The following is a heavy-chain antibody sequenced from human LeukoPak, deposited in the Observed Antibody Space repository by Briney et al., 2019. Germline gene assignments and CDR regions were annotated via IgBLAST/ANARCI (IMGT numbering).Heavy chain of an antibody. J-gene: IGHJ4*02. CDR3: ARTGGDYGDYFH. Sequence: VASVKVSCKASGYTFTSYGMTWVRQAPGQGLEWMGWISGCNGNTNYAQKLQGRVTMTTDTSTSTAYMELRSLRSDDTAVYYCARTGGDYGDYFHWGQGTLVTVSS. D-gene: IGHD4-17*01. V-gene: IGHV1-18*01. CDR2: ISGCNGNT. CDR1: GYTFTSYG.